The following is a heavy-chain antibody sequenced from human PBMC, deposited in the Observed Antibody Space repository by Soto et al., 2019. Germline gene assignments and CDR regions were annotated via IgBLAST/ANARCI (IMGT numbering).Heavy chain of an antibody. CDR2: INPNSGGT. CDR1: GYTFTGYY. Sequence: ASVKVSCKASGYTFTGYYMHWVRQAPGQGLGWMGWINPNSGGTSYAQKFQGWVTMTRDTSISTAYMELSRLRSDDTAVYYCARDFDVDTAMAMGYWGQGTLVTVSS. D-gene: IGHD5-18*01. V-gene: IGHV1-2*04. J-gene: IGHJ4*02. CDR3: ARDFDVDTAMAMGY.